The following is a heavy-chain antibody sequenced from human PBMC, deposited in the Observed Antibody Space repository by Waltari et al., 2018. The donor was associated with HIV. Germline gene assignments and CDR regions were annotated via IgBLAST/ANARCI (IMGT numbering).Heavy chain of an antibody. Sequence: VETGRTVIRPGGSLRLYCSPFTFSAANNYVTWLRLSPGRGLEGGPTIYMDDIAHYADSVKGRFVISRDKFRNTVNLLLNYLLSEDSATYFCVKGVRYYGPWSQGLPVTVS. CDR3: VKGVRYYGP. D-gene: IGHD3-10*01. J-gene: IGHJ5*02. CDR1: TFSAANNY. CDR2: IYMDDIA. V-gene: IGHV3-53*05.